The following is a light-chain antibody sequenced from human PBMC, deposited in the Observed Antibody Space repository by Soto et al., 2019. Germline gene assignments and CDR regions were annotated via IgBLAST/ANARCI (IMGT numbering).Light chain of an antibody. V-gene: IGLV2-8*01. Sequence: QSALTQPPSASGSLGQSVTISCTGTSSDVDGYNYVSWYQLHPGKAPKLMIYAVSKRPSGVPDRFSGSKSGNTASLTVSGLQAEDEADYYCSSHAGSNNYVFGTGTKLTVL. J-gene: IGLJ1*01. CDR1: SSDVDGYNY. CDR2: AVS. CDR3: SSHAGSNNYV.